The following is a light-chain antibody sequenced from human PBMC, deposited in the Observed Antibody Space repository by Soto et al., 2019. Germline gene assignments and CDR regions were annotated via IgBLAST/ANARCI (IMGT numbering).Light chain of an antibody. CDR3: QQYGSSGT. Sequence: EIVLTQSPATLSLSPGERATLSCRASQSVSSYLAWYQQKCGQAPRLLIYDASNRATGIPARFSGSGSGTDFTLTISRLEPEDFAVYYCQQYGSSGTFGQGTKVDIK. J-gene: IGKJ1*01. V-gene: IGKV3-11*01. CDR1: QSVSSY. CDR2: DAS.